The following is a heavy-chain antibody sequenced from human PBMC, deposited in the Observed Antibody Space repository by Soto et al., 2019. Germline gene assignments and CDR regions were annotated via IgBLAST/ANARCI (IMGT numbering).Heavy chain of an antibody. V-gene: IGHV4-39*01. J-gene: IGHJ4*02. CDR3: ARLRRYDFWSAYGVIDQ. CDR1: GGSVNSASYY. CDR2: IYYTGSA. Sequence: SETLSLTCTVSGGSVNSASYYWGWIRQPPGKGLERIGNIYYTGSASYNPSLKSRVTLSVDTSKNQFSLKLSSVTAADTAVYYCARLRRYDFWSAYGVIDQWGKGALVTVSS. D-gene: IGHD3-3*01.